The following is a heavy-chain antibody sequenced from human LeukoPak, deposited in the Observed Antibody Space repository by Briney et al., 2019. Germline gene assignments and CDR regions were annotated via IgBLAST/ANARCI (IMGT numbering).Heavy chain of an antibody. D-gene: IGHD1-26*01. J-gene: IGHJ5*02. V-gene: IGHV4-39*01. Sequence: SETLSLTCSVSGGSISSSSYYWGWIRQPPGKGLEWIGSFYYSGNTYYNPSLKSRVTISVDTSKNQFSLKLSSVTAADTAVYCCARHPSHSYCRFDPWGQGTLVTVSS. CDR3: ARHPSHSYCRFDP. CDR1: GGSISSSSYY. CDR2: FYYSGNT.